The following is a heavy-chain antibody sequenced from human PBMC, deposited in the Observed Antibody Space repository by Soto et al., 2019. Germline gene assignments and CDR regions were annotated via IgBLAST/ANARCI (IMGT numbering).Heavy chain of an antibody. D-gene: IGHD5-12*01. Sequence: PSETLSLTCTVSGGSISSSGYYWGWIRQPPGKGLEWIGSIYYSGSTYYNPSLKSRLTISEDRSKNQLTLKLKSVTAADTAVYYCTRHYSGYDLGGYWGQGKMVTVSS. V-gene: IGHV4-39*01. CDR2: IYYSGST. CDR1: GGSISSSGYY. J-gene: IGHJ4*02. CDR3: TRHYSGYDLGGY.